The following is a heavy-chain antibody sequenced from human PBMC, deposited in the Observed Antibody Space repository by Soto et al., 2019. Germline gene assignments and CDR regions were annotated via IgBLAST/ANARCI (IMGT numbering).Heavy chain of an antibody. Sequence: GXAVKVACKACGYPFTGYYMHWVRRAPGQGLEWMGWINPNSSGTNYAQKFQCWVTMTRDTSISTAYMELSRLRSDDTAVYYCARGIGEYYDSSGYKNYGMDVWGQGTTVTVSS. CDR3: ARGIGEYYDSSGYKNYGMDV. J-gene: IGHJ6*02. D-gene: IGHD3-22*01. CDR1: GYPFTGYY. V-gene: IGHV1-2*04. CDR2: INPNSSGT.